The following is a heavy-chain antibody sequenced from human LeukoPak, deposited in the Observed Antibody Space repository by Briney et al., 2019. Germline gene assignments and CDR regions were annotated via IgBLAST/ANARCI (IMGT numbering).Heavy chain of an antibody. J-gene: IGHJ4*02. D-gene: IGHD5-12*01. V-gene: IGHV3-23*01. CDR3: AKGQDIVATIFNFERRGDYFDY. CDR1: GFTFSSYA. CDR2: ISGSGGST. Sequence: GGSLRLSCAASGFTFSSYAMSWVRQAPGKGLEWVSAISGSGGSTHYADSVKGRFTISRDNSKNTLYLQMNSLRAEDTAVYYCAKGQDIVATIFNFERRGDYFDYWGQGTLVTVSS.